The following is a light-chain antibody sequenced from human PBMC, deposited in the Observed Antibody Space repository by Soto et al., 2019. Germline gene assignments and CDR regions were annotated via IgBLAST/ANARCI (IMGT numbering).Light chain of an antibody. CDR3: QQYGSPLT. CDR2: GAS. J-gene: IGKJ4*01. V-gene: IGKV3-20*01. CDR1: QSVSSSY. Sequence: EIVLTQSPGTLPLSPGERPTLSFRASQSVSSSYLAWYQQKPGHAPGPLIYGASSRATGIPDRLSGSGSGTDFTLTISRMEPEDFAVYYCQQYGSPLTFGGGTKVDIK.